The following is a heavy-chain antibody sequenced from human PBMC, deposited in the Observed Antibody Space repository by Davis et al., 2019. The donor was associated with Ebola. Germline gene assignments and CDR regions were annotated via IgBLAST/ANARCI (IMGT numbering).Heavy chain of an antibody. J-gene: IGHJ4*02. Sequence: PSETLSLTCTVSGGSISRSDYYWAWIRQSPGMGLEWIGSIYYTTGASYNPSLESRVTISLDTSKNQLSLKMTSVTATDTAVYYCARQDSTGGGCYFRPFGKGFDYWGQGTLVTVSS. V-gene: IGHV4-39*01. D-gene: IGHD2-15*01. CDR1: GGSISRSDYY. CDR2: IYYTTGA. CDR3: ARQDSTGGGCYFRPFGKGFDY.